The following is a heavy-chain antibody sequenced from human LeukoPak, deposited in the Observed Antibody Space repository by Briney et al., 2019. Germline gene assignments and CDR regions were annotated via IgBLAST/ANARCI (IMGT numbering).Heavy chain of an antibody. J-gene: IGHJ5*02. CDR1: GFTFSSYW. CDR3: ARMEKVADGLNWFDP. D-gene: IGHD2-15*01. CDR2: IKQDGSEK. V-gene: IGHV3-7*01. Sequence: QPGGSLRLSCAASGFTFSSYWMSWVRQAPGKGLEWVANIKQDGSEKYYVDSVKGRFTISRDNAKNSLYLQMISLRAEDTAVYYCARMEKVADGLNWFDPWGQGTLVTVSS.